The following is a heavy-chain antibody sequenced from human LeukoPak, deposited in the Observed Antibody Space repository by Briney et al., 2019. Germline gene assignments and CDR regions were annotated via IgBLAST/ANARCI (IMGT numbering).Heavy chain of an antibody. CDR3: ARDRRYYYGSGSTAYWFDP. V-gene: IGHV1-2*02. D-gene: IGHD3-10*01. J-gene: IGHJ5*02. CDR2: INPNSGGT. Sequence: ASVKVPCKASGYTFTGYYMHWVRQAPGQGLEWMGWINPNSGGTNYAQKFQGRVTMTRDTSISTAYMELSRLRSDDTAVYYCARDRRYYYGSGSTAYWFDPWGQGTLVTVSS. CDR1: GYTFTGYY.